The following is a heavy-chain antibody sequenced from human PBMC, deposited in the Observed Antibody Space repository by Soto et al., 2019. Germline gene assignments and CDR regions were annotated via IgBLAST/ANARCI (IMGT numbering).Heavy chain of an antibody. CDR3: TRHPEGFWSGYYDYGMDV. CDR1: GFTFSGSA. CDR2: IRSKANSYAT. J-gene: IGHJ6*02. Sequence: LRLSCAASGFTFSGSAMHWVRQASGKGLEWVGRIRSKANSYATAYAASVKGRFTISRDDSKNTAYLQMNSLKTEDTAVYYCTRHPEGFWSGYYDYGMDVWGQGTTVTAP. D-gene: IGHD3-3*01. V-gene: IGHV3-73*01.